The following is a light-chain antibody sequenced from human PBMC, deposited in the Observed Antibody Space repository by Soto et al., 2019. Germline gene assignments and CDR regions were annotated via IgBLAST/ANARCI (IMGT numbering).Light chain of an antibody. CDR1: QSVSSSY. CDR2: GAS. Sequence: EIVLTQSPGTLSLSPGERGTLSCRASQSVSSSYLAWYQQKPGQAPRPLIYGASSRATGIPDRFSGSGSGTDFTLTISRLEPEDFAVYYCQQYGSSPWTFGQETKVEIK. J-gene: IGKJ1*01. V-gene: IGKV3-20*01. CDR3: QQYGSSPWT.